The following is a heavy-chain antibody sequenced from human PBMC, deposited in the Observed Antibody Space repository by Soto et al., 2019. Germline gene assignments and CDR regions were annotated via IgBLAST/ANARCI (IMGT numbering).Heavy chain of an antibody. CDR3: ARVYMDEYSSSYFDY. CDR2: INPNSGGT. CDR1: GYTFTGYY. V-gene: IGHV1-2*04. J-gene: IGHJ4*02. Sequence: ASVKVSCKASGYTFTGYYMHWVRQAPGQGLEWMGWINPNSGGTNYAQKFQGWVTMTRDTSISTAYMELSRLRSDDTAVYYCARVYMDEYSSSYFDYWGQGTLVTVSS. D-gene: IGHD6-6*01.